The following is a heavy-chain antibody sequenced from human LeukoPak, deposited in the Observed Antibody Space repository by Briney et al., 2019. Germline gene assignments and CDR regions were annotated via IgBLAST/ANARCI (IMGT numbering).Heavy chain of an antibody. CDR3: AREPLCSNTCCGDY. CDR1: GGSISSSSYY. J-gene: IGHJ4*02. D-gene: IGHD2-2*01. V-gene: IGHV4-30-4*08. CDR2: IYYSGST. Sequence: PSETLSLTCTVSGGSISSSSYYWSWSRQPPGKGLEWSGYIYYSGSTYYNPSLKSRVTISVDTSKNQFSLKLSSVTAADTAVYYCAREPLCSNTCCGDYWGQGTLVTVSS.